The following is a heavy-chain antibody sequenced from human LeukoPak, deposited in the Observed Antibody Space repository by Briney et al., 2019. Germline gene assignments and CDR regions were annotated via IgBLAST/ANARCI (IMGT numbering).Heavy chain of an antibody. CDR1: GFTFSSYG. D-gene: IGHD5-24*01. CDR3: AKDPWPADPMASYYYYHMDV. J-gene: IGHJ6*03. CDR2: ISYDGSNK. Sequence: PGGSLRLSCAASGFTFSSYGMHWVRQAPGKGLEWVAVISYDGSNKYYADSVKGRFTISRDNSKNTLYLQMNSLRAEDTAVYYCAKDPWPADPMASYYYYHMDVWGKGTTVTVSS. V-gene: IGHV3-30*18.